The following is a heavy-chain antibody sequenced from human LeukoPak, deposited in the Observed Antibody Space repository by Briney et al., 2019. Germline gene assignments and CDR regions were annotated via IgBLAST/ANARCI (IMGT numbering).Heavy chain of an antibody. CDR3: TRAIIVALGTGPFDI. CDR2: IIGTSEM. V-gene: IGHV3-21*06. J-gene: IGHJ3*02. Sequence: GGSMRLSCAASGFSFSSYTMNWVRLAPGRGLEWVSSIIGTSEMHYADSVKGRFTVSRDNDKDSLFLQLYSLSVEDTAVYYCTRAIIVALGTGPFDIWGQGTVVTVSS. D-gene: IGHD6-13*01. CDR1: GFSFSSYT.